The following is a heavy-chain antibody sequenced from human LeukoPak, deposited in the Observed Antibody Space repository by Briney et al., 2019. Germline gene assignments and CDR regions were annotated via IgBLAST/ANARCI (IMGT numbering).Heavy chain of an antibody. CDR2: TSDRGDYT. D-gene: IGHD3-22*01. Sequence: GGSLRLSCAASGFTFTSYSMSWVRQAPGKGLEWVSGTSDRGDYTYYADSVKGRLTISRDNAKNSLYLQMNSLRAEDTAVYYCAREDYDSSGYYYWRGYYFDYWGQGTLVTVSS. J-gene: IGHJ4*02. V-gene: IGHV3-23*01. CDR1: GFTFTSYS. CDR3: AREDYDSSGYYYWRGYYFDY.